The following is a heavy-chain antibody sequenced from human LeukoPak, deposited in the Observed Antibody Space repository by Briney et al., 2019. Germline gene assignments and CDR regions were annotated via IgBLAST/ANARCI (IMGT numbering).Heavy chain of an antibody. V-gene: IGHV1-2*02. Sequence: ASVKVSCKASGYTFTGYYMHWVRQAPGQGLEWMGWINPNSGGTSFAQKFQGRVTMTRDTSISTAYMELSRLRSDDTAVYYCARALLHRGPGLGAYWGQGTLVTVSS. D-gene: IGHD3-10*01. CDR3: ARALLHRGPGLGAY. J-gene: IGHJ4*02. CDR1: GYTFTGYY. CDR2: INPNSGGT.